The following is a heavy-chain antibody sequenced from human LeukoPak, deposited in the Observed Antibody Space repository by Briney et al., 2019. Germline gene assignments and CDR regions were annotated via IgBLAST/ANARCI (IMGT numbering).Heavy chain of an antibody. CDR2: INPSGGST. CDR3: ARLFTVVTPRETDY. Sequence: ASVKVSCKASGYTFTSYYMHWVRQAPGQGLEWTGRINPSGGSTDYAQKFQGRVTMTRDMSTSTVYMELSSLRSEDTAVYYCARLFTVVTPRETDYWGQGTLVTVSS. D-gene: IGHD4-23*01. V-gene: IGHV1-46*01. J-gene: IGHJ4*02. CDR1: GYTFTSYY.